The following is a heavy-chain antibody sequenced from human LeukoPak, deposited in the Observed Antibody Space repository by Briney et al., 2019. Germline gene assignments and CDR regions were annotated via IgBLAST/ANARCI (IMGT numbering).Heavy chain of an antibody. Sequence: ASVKVSCKASGYTFTSYDINWVRQATGQGLEWMGWMNPNSGNTGYAQKFQGRVTITRNTSISTAYMELSSLRSEDTAVYYCARSTFQYYYDSSGSHSDYWGQGTLVTVSS. V-gene: IGHV1-8*03. J-gene: IGHJ4*02. CDR1: GYTFTSYD. CDR3: ARSTFQYYYDSSGSHSDY. CDR2: MNPNSGNT. D-gene: IGHD3-22*01.